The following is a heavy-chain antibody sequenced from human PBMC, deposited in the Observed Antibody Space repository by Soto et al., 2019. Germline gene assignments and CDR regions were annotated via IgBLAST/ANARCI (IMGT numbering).Heavy chain of an antibody. Sequence: QVKLAESGGGVVQPGRSLRLSCAASGFTFRSYGMHWVRQAPGKGLEWMAVISYDESNKFYGDSVKGRFTISRDNFKNTLYLQMSSLRPEDTAVYYCVKDEGSSRPFDYWGQGTLVTVSS. V-gene: IGHV3-30*18. D-gene: IGHD6-13*01. CDR3: VKDEGSSRPFDY. CDR1: GFTFRSYG. CDR2: ISYDESNK. J-gene: IGHJ4*02.